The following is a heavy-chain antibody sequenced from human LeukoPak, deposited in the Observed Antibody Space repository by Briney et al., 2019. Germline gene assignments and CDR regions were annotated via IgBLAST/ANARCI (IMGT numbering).Heavy chain of an antibody. CDR3: AAPGVFSHGGY. CDR1: GFTVSNNY. J-gene: IGHJ4*02. V-gene: IGHV3-53*01. CDR2: IYSGGST. Sequence: PGGSLRLSCAASGFTVSNNYMSWVRQAPGKGLEWVSVIYSGGSTYYTDSVEGRFTISRDTSKNTLYLQMNSMRAEDTAVYYCAAPGVFSHGGYWGQGTLVTVSS. D-gene: IGHD3-16*01.